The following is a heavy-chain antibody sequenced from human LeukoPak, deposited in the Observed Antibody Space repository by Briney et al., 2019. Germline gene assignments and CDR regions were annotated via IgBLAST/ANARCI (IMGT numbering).Heavy chain of an antibody. D-gene: IGHD3-10*01. CDR1: GFTFNSYS. Sequence: SGGSLRLSCAASGFTFNSYSMNWVRQAPGKGLEWVSYISSSGTVIYYGDSVKGRFTISRDNAKKSLYLQMNGLRAEDTAVYYCARDYNCWGQGTLVTVSS. V-gene: IGHV3-48*04. CDR3: ARDYNC. CDR2: ISSSGTVI. J-gene: IGHJ4*02.